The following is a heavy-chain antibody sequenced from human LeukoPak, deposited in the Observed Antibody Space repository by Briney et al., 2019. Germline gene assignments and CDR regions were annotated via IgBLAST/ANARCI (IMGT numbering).Heavy chain of an antibody. V-gene: IGHV3-30*02. Sequence: QTGGSLRLSCAASGFTFSSYGMHWVRQAPGKGLEWVAFIRYDGSNKYYADSVKGRFTISRDNSKNTLYLQMNSLRAEDTAVYYCAKALLWFGELGGDDAFDIWGQGTMVTVSS. CDR1: GFTFSSYG. CDR2: IRYDGSNK. CDR3: AKALLWFGELGGDDAFDI. D-gene: IGHD3-10*01. J-gene: IGHJ3*02.